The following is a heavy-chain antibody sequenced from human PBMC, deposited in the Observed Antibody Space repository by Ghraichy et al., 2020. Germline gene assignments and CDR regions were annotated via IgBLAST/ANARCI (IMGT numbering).Heavy chain of an antibody. V-gene: IGHV3-23*01. J-gene: IGHJ5*02. D-gene: IGHD3-16*01. CDR2: VSGSGGST. Sequence: LSLTCAASGFTFSSNGMSWVRQAPGKGLEWVSHVSGSGGSTNYADSVKGRFTIFRDNSKNTLYLQMNSLRAEDTALYYCAKDRAWGYDSWGQGTLVTVSS. CDR1: GFTFSSNG. CDR3: AKDRAWGYDS.